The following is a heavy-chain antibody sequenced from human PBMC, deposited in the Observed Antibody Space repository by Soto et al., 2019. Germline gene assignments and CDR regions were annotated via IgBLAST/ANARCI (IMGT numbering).Heavy chain of an antibody. Sequence: QVQLVQSGAEVKKPGSSVKVSCKASGGTFSYYAITWVRQAPGQGLEWMGEIIPMFGSTNYAQKFQGRLTITADESTSTAYVELCSLTSDDTAVYYCARRYCTGGSCEFYYFDYWGQGTLVTVSS. CDR2: IIPMFGST. D-gene: IGHD2-15*01. J-gene: IGHJ4*02. CDR1: GGTFSYYA. V-gene: IGHV1-69*01. CDR3: ARRYCTGGSCEFYYFDY.